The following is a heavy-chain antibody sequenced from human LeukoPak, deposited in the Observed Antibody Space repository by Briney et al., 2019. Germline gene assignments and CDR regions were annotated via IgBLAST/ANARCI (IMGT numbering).Heavy chain of an antibody. Sequence: VASVKVSCKASGYTFTSYAMHWVRQAPGQRLEWMGWINAGNGNTKYSQKFQGRVTITRDTSASTAYMELSSLRSEDTAVYYCARAPYDILTGYSLNWFDPWGQGTLVTVSS. CDR2: INAGNGNT. CDR3: ARAPYDILTGYSLNWFDP. CDR1: GYTFTSYA. V-gene: IGHV1-3*01. J-gene: IGHJ5*02. D-gene: IGHD3-9*01.